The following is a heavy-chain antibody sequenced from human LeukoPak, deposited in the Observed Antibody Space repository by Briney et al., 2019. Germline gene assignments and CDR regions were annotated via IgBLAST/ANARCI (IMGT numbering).Heavy chain of an antibody. Sequence: GGSLRLSCAASGFTFSSYAMHWVRQAPGKGLEWVAVISYDGSNKYYADSVKGRFTISRDNSKNTLYLQMNSLRAEDTAVYYCARDDGVPAAMYGAFDIWGQGTMVTVSS. CDR1: GFTFSSYA. V-gene: IGHV3-30-3*01. D-gene: IGHD2-2*01. J-gene: IGHJ3*02. CDR3: ARDDGVPAAMYGAFDI. CDR2: ISYDGSNK.